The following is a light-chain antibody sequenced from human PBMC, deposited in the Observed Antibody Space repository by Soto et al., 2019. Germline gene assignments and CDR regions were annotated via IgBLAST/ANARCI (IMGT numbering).Light chain of an antibody. J-gene: IGKJ1*01. V-gene: IGKV2D-29*01. CDR3: MQSHHLPWT. CDR2: EVS. CDR1: QSLLNSDGRTY. Sequence: EIVMTQTPLSLSVTPGQPASISCKSSQSLLNSDGRTYVYWYQQKPGQPPQLLISEVSKRSSGVTDRLRGSGSLTDFTLKISRVEAKDVGVFYCMQSHHLPWTLGKGTKV.